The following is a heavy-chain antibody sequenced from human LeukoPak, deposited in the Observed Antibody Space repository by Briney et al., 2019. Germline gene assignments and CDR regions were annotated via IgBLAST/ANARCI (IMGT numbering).Heavy chain of an antibody. CDR2: IIPIFGTA. J-gene: IGHJ4*02. D-gene: IGHD3-22*01. CDR1: GGTFSSYA. V-gene: IGHV1-69*01. CDR3: ARLKSGGYYDSSDHSDY. Sequence: GSSVKVSCKASGGTFSSYAISWVRQAPGQGLEWMGGIIPIFGTANYAQKFQGRVTITADESTSTAYVELSSLRSEDTAVYYCARLKSGGYYDSSDHSDYWGQGTLVTVSS.